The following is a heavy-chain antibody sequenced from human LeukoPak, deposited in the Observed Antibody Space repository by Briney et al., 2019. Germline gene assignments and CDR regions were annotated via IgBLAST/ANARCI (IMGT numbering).Heavy chain of an antibody. D-gene: IGHD2/OR15-2a*01. Sequence: PGGSLRLSCAASGVIISSYAMSWVRQAPGKGLEWVSAINGRGDNTYYADFVKGRVTISRDNSKSTVYLQMNSLRTEDTAVYYCAKDRVSPGFNWFDPWGQGTLVTVSS. CDR1: GVIISSYA. CDR2: INGRGDNT. CDR3: AKDRVSPGFNWFDP. V-gene: IGHV3-23*01. J-gene: IGHJ5*02.